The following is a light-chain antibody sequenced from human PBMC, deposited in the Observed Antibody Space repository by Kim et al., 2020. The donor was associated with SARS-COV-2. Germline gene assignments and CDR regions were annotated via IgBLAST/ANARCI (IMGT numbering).Light chain of an antibody. J-gene: IGLJ7*01. CDR3: QSADSSGTWV. CDR2: KDS. Sequence: PGQTARITCSGDALPKQYAYWYQQKPGQAPVLVIYKDSERPSGIPERFSGSSSGTTVTLTISGVQAEDEADYYCQSADSSGTWVFGGGTQLTVL. CDR1: ALPKQY. V-gene: IGLV3-25*03.